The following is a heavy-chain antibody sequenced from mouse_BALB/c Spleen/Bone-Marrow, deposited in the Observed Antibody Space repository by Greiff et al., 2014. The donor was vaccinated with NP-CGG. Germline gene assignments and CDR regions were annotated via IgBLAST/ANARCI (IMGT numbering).Heavy chain of an antibody. J-gene: IGHJ4*01. CDR2: ISSGSSTI. V-gene: IGHV5-17*02. Sequence: EVKLVESGGGLVQPGGSRKLSCAASGFTFSSFGMHWVRQAPEKGLEWVAYISSGSSTIYYADTVKDRFAISRDNPKNTLFLQMTSLRSEDTAMYYCARYGNYFYAMDYWGQGTSVTVSS. CDR1: GFTFSSFG. D-gene: IGHD2-1*01. CDR3: ARYGNYFYAMDY.